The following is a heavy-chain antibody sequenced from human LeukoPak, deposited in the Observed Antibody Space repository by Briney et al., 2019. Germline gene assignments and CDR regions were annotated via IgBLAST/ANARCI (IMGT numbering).Heavy chain of an antibody. CDR1: GGSISSYY. D-gene: IGHD3-9*01. J-gene: IGHJ3*02. Sequence: SETLSLTCTVAGGSISSYYWSWIRQPPWKGLEWIGYIYYSGSTNYNPSLKSRVTISVDTSKNQFSLKLSSVTATDPAVSYCARADKYYDLLTGFYGPLGAFDIWGQGTMVTVSS. CDR3: ARADKYYDLLTGFYGPLGAFDI. V-gene: IGHV4-59*01. CDR2: IYYSGST.